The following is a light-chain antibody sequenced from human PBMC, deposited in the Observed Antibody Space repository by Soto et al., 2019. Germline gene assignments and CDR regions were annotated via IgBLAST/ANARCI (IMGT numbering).Light chain of an antibody. Sequence: QSLLTQPPSVSAAPGQKVTLSCSGSSSNIGNNYVSWYQQLPGSAPKVLIYDNNKRPSGIPDRFSGSKSGTSATLDITGLRTGDEADYYCGTWDSSLNALGLGGGTKLTVL. CDR1: SSNIGNNY. CDR2: DNN. CDR3: GTWDSSLNALG. V-gene: IGLV1-51*01. J-gene: IGLJ2*01.